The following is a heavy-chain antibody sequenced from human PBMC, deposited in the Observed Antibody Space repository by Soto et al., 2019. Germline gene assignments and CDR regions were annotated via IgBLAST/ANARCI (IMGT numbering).Heavy chain of an antibody. CDR3: ARDRKYYYDSSGYYC. D-gene: IGHD3-22*01. V-gene: IGHV3-23*01. CDR2: ISGSGGST. J-gene: IGHJ4*02. CDR1: GFTFSSYA. Sequence: EVQLLESGGGLVQPGGSLRLSCAASGFTFSSYAMSWVRQAPGKGLEWVSAISGSGGSTYYADSVTGRFTISRDNAMNSLYLQMNSLRAEDTAVYYCARDRKYYYDSSGYYCWGQGTLVTVSS.